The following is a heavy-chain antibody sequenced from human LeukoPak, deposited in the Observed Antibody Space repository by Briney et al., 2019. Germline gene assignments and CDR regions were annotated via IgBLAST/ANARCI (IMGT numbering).Heavy chain of an antibody. CDR1: GGSISSYY. CDR2: IYTSGST. J-gene: IGHJ4*02. CDR3: ARQVSSGWLYFDY. D-gene: IGHD6-19*01. Sequence: TSETLSLTCTVSGGSISSYYRSWIRQPAGKGLEWIGRIYTSGSTNYNPSLKSRVTMSVDTSKNQFSLKLSSVTAADTAVYYCARQVSSGWLYFDYWGQGTLVTVSS. V-gene: IGHV4-4*07.